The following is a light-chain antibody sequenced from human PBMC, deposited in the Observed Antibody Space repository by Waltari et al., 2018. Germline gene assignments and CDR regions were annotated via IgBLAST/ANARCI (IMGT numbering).Light chain of an antibody. Sequence: QSALTQFASVSGSPGQSITISCTGTSSDVGGYNFVSWYQQHPGRAPKLIIYDVTKRPSGVSNRFSGSKSGNTASLTISGLQAEDEADYYCCSFAGSISVFTVFGTGTTVTVL. J-gene: IGLJ1*01. CDR3: CSFAGSISVFTV. CDR2: DVT. CDR1: SSDVGGYNF. V-gene: IGLV2-23*02.